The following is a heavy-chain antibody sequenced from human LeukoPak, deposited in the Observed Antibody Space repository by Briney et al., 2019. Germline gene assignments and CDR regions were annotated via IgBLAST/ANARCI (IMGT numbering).Heavy chain of an antibody. J-gene: IGHJ6*02. CDR2: ISAIGGST. V-gene: IGHV3-23*01. CDR1: GFTFSSYA. CDR3: AKEAAVVGWYHGMDV. D-gene: IGHD6-13*01. Sequence: GGSLRLSCAASGFTFSSYAMSWVRQAPGKGLDWVSTISAIGGSTYYADSVKGRFTISRDNSKNTLYLQMNSLRAEDTAVYYCAKEAAVVGWYHGMDVWGQWTTVTVSS.